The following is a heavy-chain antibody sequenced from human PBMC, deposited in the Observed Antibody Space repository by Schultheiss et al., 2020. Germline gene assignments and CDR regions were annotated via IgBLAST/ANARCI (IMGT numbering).Heavy chain of an antibody. V-gene: IGHV4-59*12. D-gene: IGHD4-17*01. Sequence: SETLSLTCAVYGGSFSGYYWSWIRQPPGKGLEWIGYIYYSGSTNYNPSLKSRVTISVDTSKNPFSLKLSSVTAADTAVYYCARDLGSFYGDYWYFDLWGRGALVKVSS. CDR3: ARDLGSFYGDYWYFDL. J-gene: IGHJ2*01. CDR2: IYYSGST. CDR1: GGSFSGYY.